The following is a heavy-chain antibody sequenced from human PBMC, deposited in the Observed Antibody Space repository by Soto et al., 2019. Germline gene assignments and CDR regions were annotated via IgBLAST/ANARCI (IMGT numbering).Heavy chain of an antibody. J-gene: IGHJ6*02. D-gene: IGHD2-8*01. V-gene: IGHV3-30*04. CDR1: GFTFSSYE. CDR3: AREMADTYDYGMDV. CDR2: ISYDGSSN. Sequence: QVHLMESGGGVVQPGRSLRLSCAASGFTFSSYEMHWVRHAPGKGLEWVAVISYDGSSNYYAESVKGRFTISRDNPKNTLYLQMNSLTTQDTAVYYCAREMADTYDYGMDVWGQGTTVIVSS.